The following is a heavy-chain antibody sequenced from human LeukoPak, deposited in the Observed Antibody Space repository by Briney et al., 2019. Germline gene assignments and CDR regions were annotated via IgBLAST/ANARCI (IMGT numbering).Heavy chain of an antibody. J-gene: IGHJ4*02. CDR3: AKDEGGPNIRPYGDYVGGGY. V-gene: IGHV3-53*01. CDR2: IYSGGST. D-gene: IGHD4-17*01. Sequence: GGSLRLSCAASGFTVSSNYMSWVRQAPGKGLEWVSVIYSGGSTYYADSVKGRFTISRDNSKNTLYLQMNSLRAEDTAVYYCAKDEGGPNIRPYGDYVGGGYWGQGTLVTVSS. CDR1: GFTVSSNY.